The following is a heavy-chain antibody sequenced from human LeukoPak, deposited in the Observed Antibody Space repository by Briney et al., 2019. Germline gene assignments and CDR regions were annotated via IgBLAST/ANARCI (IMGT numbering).Heavy chain of an antibody. J-gene: IGHJ4*02. V-gene: IGHV1-69*06. D-gene: IGHD2-2*01. CDR3: ASGQGDVVVPAAS. CDR2: IIPIFGTA. CDR1: GGTFSSYA. Sequence: GASVKVSCKASGGTFSSYAISWVRQAPGQGLEWMGGIIPIFGTANYARKFQGRVTITADKSTSTAYMELSSLRSEDTAVCYCASGQGDVVVPAASWGQGTLVTVSS.